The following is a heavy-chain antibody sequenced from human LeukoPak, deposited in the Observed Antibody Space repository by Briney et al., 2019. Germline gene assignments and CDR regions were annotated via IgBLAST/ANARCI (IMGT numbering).Heavy chain of an antibody. CDR1: GFTFSSYG. Sequence: GGSLRLSCAASGFTFSSYGMSWVRQAPGKGLEWVSAISGSGGSTYYADSVKGRFTIFRDNSKNTLYLQMNSLRAEDTAVYYCAKDTYLRTNWFDPWGQGTLVTVSS. CDR2: ISGSGGST. D-gene: IGHD2/OR15-2a*01. CDR3: AKDTYLRTNWFDP. V-gene: IGHV3-23*01. J-gene: IGHJ5*02.